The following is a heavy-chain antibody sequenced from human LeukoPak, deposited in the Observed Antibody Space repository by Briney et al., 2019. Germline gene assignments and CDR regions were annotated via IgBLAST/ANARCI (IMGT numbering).Heavy chain of an antibody. Sequence: GESLKLSCKGSGYSFTSYWIGWVRQMPGKGLEWMGIIYPGDSDTRYSPSFQGQVTISADKSISTAYLQWSSLKASDTAMYYCASTRGIVGATTGRNAFDIWGQGTMVTVSS. CDR2: IYPGDSDT. D-gene: IGHD1-26*01. CDR3: ASTRGIVGATTGRNAFDI. J-gene: IGHJ3*02. CDR1: GYSFTSYW. V-gene: IGHV5-51*01.